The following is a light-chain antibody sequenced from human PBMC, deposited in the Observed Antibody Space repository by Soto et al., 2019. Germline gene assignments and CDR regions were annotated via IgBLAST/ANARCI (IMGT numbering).Light chain of an antibody. Sequence: QSALTQPASVSGSPGQSITISCTGTSSDVGGYNFVSWYQQHPDKAPKLMIYEVSNRPSGVSNRFSGSKSGNTASLTISGLQAEDEADYYCSSYTSSSTTPLFGGGTKVTVL. J-gene: IGLJ3*02. CDR1: SSDVGGYNF. V-gene: IGLV2-14*01. CDR2: EVS. CDR3: SSYTSSSTTPL.